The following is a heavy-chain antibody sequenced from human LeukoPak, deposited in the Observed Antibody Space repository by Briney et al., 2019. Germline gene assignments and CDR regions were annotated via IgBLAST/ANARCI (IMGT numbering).Heavy chain of an antibody. V-gene: IGHV1-18*01. CDR2: ISGYNGDT. Sequence: ASVKVSCKTFGYPFSSCGINWVRQAPGQGLEWMGWISGYNGDTNYAQKFQGRVTMTTDTSTNTAYMDLRRLRSDDTAVYYCARNWGAGHPINFDYWGQGTLVTVSA. J-gene: IGHJ4*02. D-gene: IGHD3-16*01. CDR3: ARNWGAGHPINFDY. CDR1: GYPFSSCG.